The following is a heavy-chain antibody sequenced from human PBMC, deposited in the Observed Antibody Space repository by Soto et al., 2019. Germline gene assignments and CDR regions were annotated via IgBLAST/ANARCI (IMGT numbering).Heavy chain of an antibody. CDR3: ARSPRSIAAGGIDF. J-gene: IGHJ4*01. CDR1: GGSISSTNL. V-gene: IGHV4-4*02. CDR2: IYHSGST. D-gene: IGHD6-13*01. Sequence: PSETLSLTCAVSGGSISSTNLWTWVRQPPGKELEWIGEIYHSGSTNYNPSLKCRVTISVDKSKNHFSLKLSSVSAADTAVYYCARSPRSIAAGGIDFWGQGILVT.